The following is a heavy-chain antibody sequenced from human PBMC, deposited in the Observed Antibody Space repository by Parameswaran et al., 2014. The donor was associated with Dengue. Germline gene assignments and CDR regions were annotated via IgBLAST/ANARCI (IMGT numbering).Heavy chain of an antibody. D-gene: IGHD3-22*01. J-gene: IGHJ4*02. Sequence: VRQMPGKGLEWMGRIDPSDSYTNYSPSFQGHVTISADKSISTAYLQWSSLKASDTAMYYCALNLRITMIVVVITTYYWGQGTLVTVSS. CDR3: ALNLRITMIVVVITTYY. V-gene: IGHV5-10-1*01. CDR2: IDPSDSYT.